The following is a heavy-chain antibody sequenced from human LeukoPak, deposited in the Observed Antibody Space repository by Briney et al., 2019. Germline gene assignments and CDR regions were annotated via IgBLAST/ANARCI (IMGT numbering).Heavy chain of an antibody. V-gene: IGHV1-18*01. Sequence: GASVKVSCKASGYTFTSYGISWVRQAPGQGLEWMGWISAYNGNTNYAQKLQGRVTMTTDTSTSTAYMELRSLRSDDTAVYYCARVDFDWLLGYYYMDVWGKGTTVTISS. J-gene: IGHJ6*03. CDR3: ARVDFDWLLGYYYMDV. CDR2: ISAYNGNT. CDR1: GYTFTSYG. D-gene: IGHD3-9*01.